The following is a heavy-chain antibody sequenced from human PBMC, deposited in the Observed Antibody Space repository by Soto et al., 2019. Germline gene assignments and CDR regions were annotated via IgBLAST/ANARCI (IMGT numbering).Heavy chain of an antibody. CDR2: INWNGGST. V-gene: IGHV3-20*01. J-gene: IGHJ6*03. D-gene: IGHD3-3*01. CDR1: GFTFDDYG. Sequence: GGSLRLSCAASGFTFDDYGMSWVRQAPGKGLEWVSGINWNGGSTGYADSVKGRFTISRDNAKNSLYLQMNSLRAEDTALYHCASLILHVLRFLEWILFPNYYYYMDVWGKGTTVTVSS. CDR3: ASLILHVLRFLEWILFPNYYYYMDV.